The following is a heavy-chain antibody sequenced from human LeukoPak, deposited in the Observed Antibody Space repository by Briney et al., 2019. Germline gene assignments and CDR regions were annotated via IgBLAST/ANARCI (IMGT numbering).Heavy chain of an antibody. CDR1: GFTFSSYV. Sequence: GGSLRLSCAASGFTFSSYVMSWVRQAPGKGLEWVSSISNSGGXXXYADSVKGRFTISRDNSKNTLYLQMNSLRAEDTAVYYCAKEGFDSWGQGTLVTVSS. V-gene: IGHV3-23*01. CDR2: ISNSGGXX. J-gene: IGHJ4*02. CDR3: AKEGFDS.